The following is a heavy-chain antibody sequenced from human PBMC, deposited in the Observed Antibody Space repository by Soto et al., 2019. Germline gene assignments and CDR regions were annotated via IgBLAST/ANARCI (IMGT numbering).Heavy chain of an antibody. V-gene: IGHV4-59*13. CDR2: VSHSGRT. Sequence: SETLSLTCKVSGGSMRGYSWSWIRQTPGEGLEWIGYVSHSGRTDYSPSLKNRVTISLDMSKNHFALHVNSVDPADTAVYYCARVAMENYHDMWSGSTSSALDVWGQGTTVTVSS. J-gene: IGHJ6*02. CDR3: ARVAMENYHDMWSGSTSSALDV. D-gene: IGHD3-3*01. CDR1: GGSMRGYS.